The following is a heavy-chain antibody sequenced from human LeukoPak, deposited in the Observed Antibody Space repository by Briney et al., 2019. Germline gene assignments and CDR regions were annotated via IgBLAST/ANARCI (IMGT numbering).Heavy chain of an antibody. J-gene: IGHJ3*02. Sequence: GGSLRLSCAASGFTFSSYAMSWVRQAPGKGLEWVSAISGSGGSTYYADSVKGRFTISRDNSKNTLYLQMNSLRAEDTAVYYCAKDRAYCGGDCYVDAFDIWGQGTMVTVFS. CDR1: GFTFSSYA. V-gene: IGHV3-23*01. CDR2: ISGSGGST. CDR3: AKDRAYCGGDCYVDAFDI. D-gene: IGHD2-21*02.